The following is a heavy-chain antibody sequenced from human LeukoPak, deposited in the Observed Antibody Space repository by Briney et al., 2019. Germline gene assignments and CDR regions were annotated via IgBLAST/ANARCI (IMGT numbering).Heavy chain of an antibody. CDR2: INHSGST. CDR1: GGSFSGYY. CDR3: ARDADIVVVPNYFDY. V-gene: IGHV4-34*01. J-gene: IGHJ4*02. Sequence: SETLSLTCAVYGGSFSGYYWSWIRQPPGKGLEWIGEINHSGSTNYNPSLKSRVTISVDTSKNQFSLKLSSVTAADTAVYYCARDADIVVVPNYFDYWGQGTLVTVSS. D-gene: IGHD2-2*01.